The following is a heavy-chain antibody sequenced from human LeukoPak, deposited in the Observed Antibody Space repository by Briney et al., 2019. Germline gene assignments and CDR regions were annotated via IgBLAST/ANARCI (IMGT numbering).Heavy chain of an antibody. Sequence: ASGKVSCKASGYTFTGYYMHWVRQAPGQGLEWMGWINPNSGGTNYAQKFQGWVTMTRDTSISTAYMELSRLRSDDTAVYYCARDQEGKRNWFDPWGQGTLVIVSS. CDR1: GYTFTGYY. V-gene: IGHV1-2*04. CDR2: INPNSGGT. CDR3: ARDQEGKRNWFDP. J-gene: IGHJ5*02.